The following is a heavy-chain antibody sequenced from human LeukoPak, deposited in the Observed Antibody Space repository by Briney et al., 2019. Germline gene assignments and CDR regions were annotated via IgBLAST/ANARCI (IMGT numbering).Heavy chain of an antibody. J-gene: IGHJ4*02. CDR2: IYYSGST. CDR1: GGSISSYY. V-gene: IGHV4-59*01. CDR3: ARVRRSAVAGLWLDY. D-gene: IGHD6-19*01. Sequence: SETLSLTCTVSGGSISSYYWSWIRQPPGKGLEWIGYIYYSGSTNYNPSLKSRVTISVDTSKNQFSLKLSSVTAADTAVYYCARVRRSAVAGLWLDYWGQGTLVTVSS.